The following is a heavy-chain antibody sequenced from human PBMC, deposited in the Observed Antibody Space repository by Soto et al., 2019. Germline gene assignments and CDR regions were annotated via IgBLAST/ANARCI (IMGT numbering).Heavy chain of an antibody. CDR2: IMPVFRTP. D-gene: IGHD2-8*01. CDR3: ARNNDRPQIGGNYYYMLDV. Sequence: QVQLEQSGAEVKKPGSSVKVSCKASGGTFRTAAISWVRQAPGQGLEWMGGIMPVFRTPDYAQKIQGRVTITADESTNTAQMKLSGPRSADTAVYFCARNNDRPQIGGNYYYMLDVWGKGTTMTVSP. V-gene: IGHV1-69*12. J-gene: IGHJ6*04. CDR1: GGTFRTAA.